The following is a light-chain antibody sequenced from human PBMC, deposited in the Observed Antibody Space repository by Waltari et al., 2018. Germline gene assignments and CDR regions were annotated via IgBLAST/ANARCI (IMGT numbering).Light chain of an antibody. CDR1: QSVFHSSTNKSY. CDR2: WAS. J-gene: IGKJ2*01. Sequence: DIVMTQSPDSLAVSLGERATINCKSSQSVFHSSTNKSYLAWYRQKPGQPPKLLLNWASAQDSGVPDRFSGSGSGTDFTLTISSLQAEDVAVYVCQQYYSTPRSFGQGTKLEIK. V-gene: IGKV4-1*01. CDR3: QQYYSTPRS.